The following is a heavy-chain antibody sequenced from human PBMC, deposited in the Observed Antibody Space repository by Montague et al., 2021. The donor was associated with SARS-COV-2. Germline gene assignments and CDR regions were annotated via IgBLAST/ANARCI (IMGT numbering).Heavy chain of an antibody. CDR3: ARRIDYYGIDV. V-gene: IGHV4-61*02. Sequence: TLSLTCTVSGGSISSGSHYWSWIRQPAGMGLVWFGRIDTSGNTKYISSLKSRVTISVNTSKNQFSLKLSSVTAADTAGYSCARRIDYYGIDVWGQGTTVTVSS. D-gene: IGHD1-26*01. CDR2: IDTSGNT. CDR1: GGSISSGSHY. J-gene: IGHJ6*02.